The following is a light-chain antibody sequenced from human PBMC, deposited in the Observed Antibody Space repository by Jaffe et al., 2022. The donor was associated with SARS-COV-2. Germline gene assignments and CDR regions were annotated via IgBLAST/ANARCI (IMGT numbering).Light chain of an antibody. CDR2: DVT. CDR3: SSYSSSSTV. Sequence: QSALTQPASVSGSPGQSITISCTGTSSDIGGYNSVSWYQQYPGKAPKLIIYDVTNRPSGVSDRFSGSKSGNTASLTISGLQAEDEADYHCSSYSSSSTVFGGGTKVTVL. J-gene: IGLJ3*02. V-gene: IGLV2-14*01. CDR1: SSDIGGYNS.